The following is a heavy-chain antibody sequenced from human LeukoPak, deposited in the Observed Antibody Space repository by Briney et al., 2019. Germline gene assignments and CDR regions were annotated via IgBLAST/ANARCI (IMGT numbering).Heavy chain of an antibody. J-gene: IGHJ3*02. CDR2: ISYDGSDK. D-gene: IGHD3-16*01. Sequence: GGSLRLSCAASVFTFSSYAMHWVRQAPGKGLEWVAVISYDGSDKYYADSVKGRFTISRDSSKDTLYLQMNSLRAEDTADYYRARDTLWGRTETDAFDIWGQGTMVTVSS. CDR3: ARDTLWGRTETDAFDI. V-gene: IGHV3-30-3*01. CDR1: VFTFSSYA.